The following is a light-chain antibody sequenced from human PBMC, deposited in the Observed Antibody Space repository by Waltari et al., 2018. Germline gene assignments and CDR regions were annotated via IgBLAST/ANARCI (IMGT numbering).Light chain of an antibody. CDR3: SSQSTKNGVI. V-gene: IGLV2-14*03. CDR1: SSDVGGDDS. J-gene: IGLJ2*01. CDR2: DVN. Sequence: QSALTQPASVSGSPGQSITISCTGSSSDVGGDDSVSWYEDHPGQAPKVIIYDVNKRPSGVSARFSGSKSGNTASLTISGLQAEDEATFYCSSQSTKNGVIFGGGTKVTVL.